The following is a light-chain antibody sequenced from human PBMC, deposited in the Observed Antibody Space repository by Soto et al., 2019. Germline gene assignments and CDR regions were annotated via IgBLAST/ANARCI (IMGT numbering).Light chain of an antibody. V-gene: IGKV1-5*01. CDR1: QSLTSW. J-gene: IGKJ1*01. CDR2: DAS. CDR3: QQYHNFSTT. Sequence: DIQMTQCPSTLSASVGDRVTITCRASQSLTSWLAWYQQKPGKAPKLLIFDASNLASGVPSRFGGSGSGTGFAVTVDSLQPDDLPTYYCQQYHNFSTTFGQGTKVAIK.